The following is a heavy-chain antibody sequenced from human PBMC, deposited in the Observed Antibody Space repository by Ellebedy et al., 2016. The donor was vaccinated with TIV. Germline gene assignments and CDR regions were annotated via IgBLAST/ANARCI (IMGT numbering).Heavy chain of an antibody. CDR3: ARDQGSGDYYYYYGMDV. V-gene: IGHV3-66*01. CDR1: GFTVSSNY. CDR2: IYSGGST. J-gene: IGHJ6*02. Sequence: GGSLRLSCAASGFTVSSNYMSWVRQAPGKGLEWVSVIYSGGSTYYADSVKGRFTISRDNSKNTLYLQMNSLRAEDTAVYYCARDQGSGDYYYYYGMDVWGQGTTVTVSS. D-gene: IGHD6-19*01.